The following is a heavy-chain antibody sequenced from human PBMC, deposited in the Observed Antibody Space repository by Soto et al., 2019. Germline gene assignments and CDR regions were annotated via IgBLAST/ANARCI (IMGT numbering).Heavy chain of an antibody. CDR1: GFTFSSYT. D-gene: IGHD3-22*01. V-gene: IGHV3-21*01. CDR2: ISSGSSLL. J-gene: IGHJ4*02. CDR3: ARVPDSSAYYYYFDY. Sequence: PGGSLRLSCAASGFTFSSYTMHWVRQAPGKGLEWVSSISSGSSLLYYADSVRGRFTISRDNAKNSLYLQMNSLRADDTAVYYCARVPDSSAYYYYFDYSGQGTLVTVSS.